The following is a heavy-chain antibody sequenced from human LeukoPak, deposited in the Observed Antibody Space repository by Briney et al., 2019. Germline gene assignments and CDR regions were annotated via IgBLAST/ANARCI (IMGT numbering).Heavy chain of an antibody. J-gene: IGHJ4*02. CDR1: GGSFSGYY. D-gene: IGHD3-16*01. Sequence: PSETLSLTCAVYGGSFSGYYWSWIRQPPGKGLEWIGEINHSGSTNYNPSLKSRVTISVDTSKNQFSLKLSSLTAADTAVYYGAGSFTASGTIGYWGQGTLVTVSS. CDR2: INHSGST. V-gene: IGHV4-34*01. CDR3: AGSFTASGTIGY.